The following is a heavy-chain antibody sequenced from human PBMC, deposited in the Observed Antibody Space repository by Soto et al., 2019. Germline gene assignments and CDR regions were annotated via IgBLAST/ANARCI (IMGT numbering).Heavy chain of an antibody. CDR2: ISGSGST. D-gene: IGHD3-16*01. J-gene: IGHJ6*03. CDR1: GFTVSSYA. Sequence: EVQLLESGGGLVQPGGSLRLSCAASGFTVSSYAMSWVRQSPGKGLEWVSVISGSGSTYSADSVKGRFTISRDSPKNTVYLQMNSLRAEDTAVYYCAKALRFTFTTGYYIDVWGRGTTVTVSS. CDR3: AKALRFTFTTGYYIDV. V-gene: IGHV3-23*01.